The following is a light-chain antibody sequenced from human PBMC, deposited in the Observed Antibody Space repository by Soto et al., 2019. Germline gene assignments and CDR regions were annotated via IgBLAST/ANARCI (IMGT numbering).Light chain of an antibody. CDR1: QSISDT. Sequence: EIVMTQSPATLSVSPGGRATLSCRASQSISDTLAWYQQKPGQAPRLLIHGASTRAPGFPARFSGSGSGTDFTLTISSLQSEDFAVYYCHQYNNWPPYTFGQGTKLEIK. CDR2: GAS. CDR3: HQYNNWPPYT. V-gene: IGKV3-15*01. J-gene: IGKJ2*01.